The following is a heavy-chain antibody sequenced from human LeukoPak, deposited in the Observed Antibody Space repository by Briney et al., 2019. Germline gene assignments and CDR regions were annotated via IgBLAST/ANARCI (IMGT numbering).Heavy chain of an antibody. D-gene: IGHD3-10*01. V-gene: IGHV4-31*03. CDR3: ARDGSRNDAFDI. J-gene: IGHJ3*02. CDR2: IYYRGST. CDR1: GGSISSGGYD. Sequence: SQTLSLTCTVAGGSISSGGYDWSWIRKHRGKGLEWIGYIYYRGSTYYNQSLKSRVTISVDTSKNQFPLKLSSVTAADTAVYYCARDGSRNDAFDIWGQGTMVTVSS.